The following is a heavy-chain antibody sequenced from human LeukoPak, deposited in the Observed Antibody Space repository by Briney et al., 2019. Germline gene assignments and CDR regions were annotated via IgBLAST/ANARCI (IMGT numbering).Heavy chain of an antibody. CDR2: ISYDGSNK. D-gene: IGHD3-10*01. J-gene: IGHJ4*02. Sequence: GGSLRLSCAASGFTFSSYAMHWVRQAPGKGLEWVAVISYDGSNKYYADSVKGRFTISRDNSKNTLYLQMNSLRAEDTAVYYCAKVKIGGYYFDYWGQGTLVTVSS. V-gene: IGHV3-30*04. CDR1: GFTFSSYA. CDR3: AKVKIGGYYFDY.